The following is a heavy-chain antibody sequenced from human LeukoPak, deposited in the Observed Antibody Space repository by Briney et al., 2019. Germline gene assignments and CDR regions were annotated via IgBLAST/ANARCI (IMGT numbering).Heavy chain of an antibody. J-gene: IGHJ4*02. V-gene: IGHV5-51*01. CDR2: IYPADSDI. CDR1: GYSINNYW. CDR3: ARRDYISAYGQDILDY. D-gene: IGHD3-22*01. Sequence: GESLKISCKGSGYSINNYWIGWVRQMPGKGLEWMGIIYPADSDIRYSPSFQGQVTISADKSISTAYLQWSSLKASDTAMYYCARRDYISAYGQDILDYWGQGTLVTVSS.